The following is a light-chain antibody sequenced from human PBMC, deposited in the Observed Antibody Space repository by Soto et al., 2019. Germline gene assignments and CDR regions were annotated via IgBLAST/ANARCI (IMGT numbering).Light chain of an antibody. J-gene: IGKJ1*01. CDR3: QQYGGSPRT. CDR1: QSVSNNY. CDR2: GAS. V-gene: IGKV3-20*01. Sequence: EIVLTQSPGTLSLSPGERATLSCRASQSVSNNYLAWYQQKPGQAPRLLMYGASSRATGIPDRFSGSGSGTDFTLTISRLEPEDFAVYYCQQYGGSPRTFGQGTKVDMK.